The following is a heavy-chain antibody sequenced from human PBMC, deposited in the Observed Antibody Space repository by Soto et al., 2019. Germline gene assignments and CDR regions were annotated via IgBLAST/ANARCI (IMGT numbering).Heavy chain of an antibody. Sequence: QVQLVESGGGVVQPGRSLRLSCAASGFTFSSYAMHWVRQAPGKGLEWVAVISYDGSNKYYADSVKGRFTISRDNSKNLLYLERNSLRAEDTAVYYCARGGRDGTLFYFDYWGQGTLVTVSS. CDR1: GFTFSSYA. CDR3: ARGGRDGTLFYFDY. D-gene: IGHD6-13*01. V-gene: IGHV3-30-3*01. J-gene: IGHJ4*02. CDR2: ISYDGSNK.